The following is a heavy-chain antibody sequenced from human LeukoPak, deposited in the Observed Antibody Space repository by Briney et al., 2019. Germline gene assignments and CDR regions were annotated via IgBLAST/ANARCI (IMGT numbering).Heavy chain of an antibody. CDR1: GFTFSSYS. D-gene: IGHD2-2*01. J-gene: IGHJ4*02. CDR2: ISSSSTTI. V-gene: IGHV3-48*04. Sequence: GGSLRLSCAASGFTFSSYSMNWVRQAPGKGLEWVSYISSSSTTIYYADSVKGRFTISGDDAKNSLYLQMNSLRAEDTAVYYCARAYSGGGIVVVPAANWGQGTLVTVSS. CDR3: ARAYSGGGIVVVPAAN.